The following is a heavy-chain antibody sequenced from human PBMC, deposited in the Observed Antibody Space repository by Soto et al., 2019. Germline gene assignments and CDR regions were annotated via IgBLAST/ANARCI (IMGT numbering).Heavy chain of an antibody. Sequence: QVQLVESGGGVVQPGRSLRLSCAASGFTFSSYAMHWVRQAPGKGLEWVAVISYDGSNKYYADCVKGRFTISRDNSKNTLYLQMNSLRAEDTAVYYCARGYLVVVVAATPPFDYWGQGTLVTVSS. CDR2: ISYDGSNK. CDR1: GFTFSSYA. D-gene: IGHD2-15*01. CDR3: ARGYLVVVVAATPPFDY. J-gene: IGHJ4*02. V-gene: IGHV3-30-3*01.